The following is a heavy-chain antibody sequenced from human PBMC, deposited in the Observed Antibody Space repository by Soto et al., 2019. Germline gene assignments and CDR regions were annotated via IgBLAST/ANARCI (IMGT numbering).Heavy chain of an antibody. Sequence: QVQLQESGPGLVKPSGTLSLTCAVSGVSISDYWWIWVRQSPDKGLEWIGETHHSGHSNHNPSLKSRVPMSVDTSKNQFSLTLSSVTAADTAVYYCVRQETIGAGGGSWVRWFDPWGQGTLVTVSS. V-gene: IGHV4-4*02. CDR2: THHSGHS. CDR3: VRQETIGAGGGSWVRWFDP. J-gene: IGHJ5*02. CDR1: GVSISDYW. D-gene: IGHD6-13*01.